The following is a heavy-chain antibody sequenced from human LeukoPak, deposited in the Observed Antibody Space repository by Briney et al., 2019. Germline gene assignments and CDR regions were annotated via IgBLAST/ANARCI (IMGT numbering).Heavy chain of an antibody. V-gene: IGHV1-18*01. CDR2: ISAYNGNT. CDR3: AQLIRDPFY. Sequence: ASVKVSCKASGYTFTSYGISWVRQAPGQGLEWMGWISAYNGNTNYAQKLQGRVTITADESTSTAYMELSSLRSEDTAVYYCAQLIRDPFYWGQGTLVTVSS. CDR1: GYTFTSYG. D-gene: IGHD5-18*01. J-gene: IGHJ4*02.